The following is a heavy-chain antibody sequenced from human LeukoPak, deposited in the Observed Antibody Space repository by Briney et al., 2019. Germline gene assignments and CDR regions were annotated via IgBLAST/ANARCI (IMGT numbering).Heavy chain of an antibody. V-gene: IGHV1-2*02. D-gene: IGHD5-12*01. CDR1: GYTFTGYY. CDR3: TRDRGYDYFFDY. Sequence: ASVKVSCKASGYTFTGYYIHWVRQAPGQGLEWMGWINPNSGGTNYAQKFQGRVTMTRDTSISTAYMELSRLRSDDTAVYYCTRDRGYDYFFDYWGQGTLVTVSS. J-gene: IGHJ4*02. CDR2: INPNSGGT.